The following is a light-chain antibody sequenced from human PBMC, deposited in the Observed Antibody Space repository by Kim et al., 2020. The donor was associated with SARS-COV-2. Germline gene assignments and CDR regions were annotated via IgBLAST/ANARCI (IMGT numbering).Light chain of an antibody. CDR1: RSDVGGYNY. J-gene: IGLJ3*02. Sequence: VTLSCTGTRSDVGGYNYVSWYQQHPGKAPQLMIYDVSKRPSGVPDRFSGSKSGNTASLTISGLQAEDEADYYCCSYAGSYTFSWVFGGGTKLTVL. CDR2: DVS. CDR3: CSYAGSYTFSWV. V-gene: IGLV2-11*01.